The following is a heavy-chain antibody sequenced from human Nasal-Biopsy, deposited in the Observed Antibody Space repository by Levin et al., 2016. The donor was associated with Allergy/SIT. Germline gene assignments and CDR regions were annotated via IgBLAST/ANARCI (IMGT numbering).Heavy chain of an antibody. CDR2: ISSDGNDK. V-gene: IGHV3-30*02. J-gene: IGHJ4*02. CDR1: GFIFSTYD. D-gene: IGHD3-10*01. CDR3: AKPSGSSIDH. Sequence: GGSLRLSCAASGFIFSTYDMHWVRQAPGKGLEWVTFISSDGNDKTYVDSVKGRFAISRDNSRNTLYLQLNNLRFEDTAIYFCAKPSGSSIDHWGQGAPVTVSS.